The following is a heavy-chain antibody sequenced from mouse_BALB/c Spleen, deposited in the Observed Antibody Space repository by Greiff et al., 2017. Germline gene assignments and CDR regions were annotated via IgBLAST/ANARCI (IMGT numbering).Heavy chain of an antibody. CDR3: ARFTVVDD. CDR2: IDPSDSET. D-gene: IGHD1-1*01. V-gene: IGHV1-69*02. Sequence: VQLQQPGAELVKPGAPVKLSCKASGYTFTSYWMNWVKQRPGRGLEWIGRIDPSDSETHYNQKFKDKATLTVDKSSSTAYIQLSSPTSEDSAVYYCARFTVVDDWGQGTTLTVSS. CDR1: GYTFTSYW. J-gene: IGHJ2*01.